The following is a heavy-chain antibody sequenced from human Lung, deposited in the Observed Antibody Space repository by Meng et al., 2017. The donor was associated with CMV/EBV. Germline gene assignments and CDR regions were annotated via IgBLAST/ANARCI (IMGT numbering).Heavy chain of an antibody. CDR3: ARDVSPRSSAYFAIYYFYALDV. V-gene: IGHV3-21*01. D-gene: IGHD2-21*01. J-gene: IGHJ6*02. CDR2: ISSSGTYI. CDR1: GFTFSSYS. Sequence: GGSXRLXXAASGFTFSSYSMNWVRQAPGKGLEWVSSISSSGTYIYYADSVKGRFTISRDNAQNSLYLQMNSLRAEDTAVYYCARDVSPRSSAYFAIYYFYALDVXGQGXTLTVSS.